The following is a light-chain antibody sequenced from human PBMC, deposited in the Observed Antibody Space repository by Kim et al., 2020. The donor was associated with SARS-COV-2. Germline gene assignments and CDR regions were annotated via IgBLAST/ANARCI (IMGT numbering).Light chain of an antibody. CDR2: GAS. J-gene: IGKJ1*01. CDR1: QTVNSRY. CDR3: HQYGSSPWT. V-gene: IGKV3-20*01. Sequence: EVVLTQSPATLSLSPGERATLSCRASQTVNSRYLAWYQQTPGQATRLLIYGASTRAAGIPDRFSGSGSGTDFTLTISRLEPEDFAVYYCHQYGSSPWTSSHGTKVDIK.